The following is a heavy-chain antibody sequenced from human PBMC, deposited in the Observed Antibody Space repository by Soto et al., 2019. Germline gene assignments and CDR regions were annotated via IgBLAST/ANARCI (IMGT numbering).Heavy chain of an antibody. J-gene: IGHJ4*02. D-gene: IGHD2-2*01. V-gene: IGHV1-69*06. CDR1: GGTFSSYR. Sequence: QVQLVQSGAEVKKPGSSVKVSCKASGGTFSSYRINWVRQAPGQGLEWVGGIVPIYRTADYAQKFQDRVIITRETSLSTVYMTLRSLKTEDTAMYYCARSPLDSSNEIYFDSWGQGTLVTVSS. CDR3: ARSPLDSSNEIYFDS. CDR2: IVPIYRTA.